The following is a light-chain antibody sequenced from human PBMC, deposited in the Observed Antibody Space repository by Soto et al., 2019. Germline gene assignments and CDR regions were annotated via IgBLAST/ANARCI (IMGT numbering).Light chain of an antibody. CDR1: SSDIGGYNY. Sequence: QSVLPQPASVSGSPGQSITISCTGTSSDIGGYNYVSWYQQYPGKAPKLMIYEVSNRPSGVSSRFSGSKSGNTASLTISGLQADDEADYYRSSFTSTNTWVFGGGTKVTVL. J-gene: IGLJ3*02. V-gene: IGLV2-14*01. CDR2: EVS. CDR3: SSFTSTNTWV.